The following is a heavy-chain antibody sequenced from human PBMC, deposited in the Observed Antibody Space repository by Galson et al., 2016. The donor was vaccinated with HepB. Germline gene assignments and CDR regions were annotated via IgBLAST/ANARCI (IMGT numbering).Heavy chain of an antibody. J-gene: IGHJ4*02. CDR3: AKARFFDSSGYHSAGDE. CDR1: GFTFSSYA. Sequence: SLRLSCAGSGFTFSSYAMNWVRQAPGKGLEWVSAISGNARDTYSADSVKGRFTISRDNSQGIIYLQMNSLRAEDTAVYYYAKARFFDSSGYHSAGDEWGPGTLVTVSS. V-gene: IGHV3-23*01. CDR2: ISGNARDT. D-gene: IGHD3-22*01.